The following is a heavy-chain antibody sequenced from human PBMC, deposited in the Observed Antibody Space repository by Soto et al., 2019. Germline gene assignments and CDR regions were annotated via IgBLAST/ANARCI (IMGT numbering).Heavy chain of an antibody. CDR2: ISYDGSNK. CDR1: GFTFSRYG. CDR3: ASGLVPAAIPIPMDV. J-gene: IGHJ6*02. V-gene: IGHV3-30*03. D-gene: IGHD2-2*01. Sequence: PGGSLRLSCEASGFTFSRYGMSWVRQPPGRGLEWVAVISYDGSNKYYADSVKGRFTISRDNSKNTLYLQMNSLRAEDTAVYYCASGLVPAAIPIPMDVWGQGTTVTVSS.